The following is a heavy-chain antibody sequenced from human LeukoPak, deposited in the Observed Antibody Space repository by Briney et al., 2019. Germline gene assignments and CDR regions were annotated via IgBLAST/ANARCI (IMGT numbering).Heavy chain of an antibody. CDR3: ARHVAYYYGSGRRYNWFDP. J-gene: IGHJ5*02. D-gene: IGHD3-10*01. Sequence: SETLSLTCSVSGYSISSGYYWSWIRQPPGKGLEWIGEINHSGSTNYNPSLKSRVTISVDTSKNQLSLKLSSVTAADTAVYYCARHVAYYYGSGRRYNWFDPWGQGTLVTVSS. CDR2: INHSGST. CDR1: GYSISSGYY. V-gene: IGHV4-38-2*02.